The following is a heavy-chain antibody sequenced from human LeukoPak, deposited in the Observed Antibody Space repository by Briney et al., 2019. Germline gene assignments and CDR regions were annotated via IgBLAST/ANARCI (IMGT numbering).Heavy chain of an antibody. CDR1: GFTFSSYG. V-gene: IGHV3-30*18. J-gene: IGHJ4*02. CDR2: ISYDGSNK. CDR3: AKDGPAFDY. Sequence: PGGSLRLSCAASGFTFSSYGMHWVRQAPGKGLEWVAVISYDGSNKYYADSVKGRFTTSRDNSKNTLYLQMNSLRAEDTAVYYCAKDGPAFDYWGQGTLVTVSS.